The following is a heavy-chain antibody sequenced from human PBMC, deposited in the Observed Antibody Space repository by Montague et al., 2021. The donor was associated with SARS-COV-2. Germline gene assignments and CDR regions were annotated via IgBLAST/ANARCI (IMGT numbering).Heavy chain of an antibody. V-gene: IGHV4-61*02. CDR3: ARAVIYGGYAFAYLDF. CDR1: GGSISSDSYY. D-gene: IGHD5-12*01. J-gene: IGHJ4*02. Sequence: TLSLTCTVSGGSISSDSYYWSWIRQPAGKGLEWIGRVYTTGSTNYNPSLKSRVTISGDTSRNQFSLRLTSVTAADTAMYYCARAVIYGGYAFAYLDFWGQGALVTVSS. CDR2: VYTTGST.